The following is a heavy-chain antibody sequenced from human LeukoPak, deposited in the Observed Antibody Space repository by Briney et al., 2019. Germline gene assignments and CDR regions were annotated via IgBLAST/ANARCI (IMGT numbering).Heavy chain of an antibody. V-gene: IGHV3-48*02. J-gene: IGHJ4*02. CDR2: ISSSSSTI. D-gene: IGHD5-24*01. CDR3: ASRGVFDY. CDR1: KFSFSVYT. Sequence: GGSLRLSCAVSKFSFSVYTMNWVRQAPGKGLEWVSYISSSSSTIYYADSVKGRFTISRDNAKNSLYLQMNSLRDEDTAVYYCASRGVFDYWGQGTLVTVSS.